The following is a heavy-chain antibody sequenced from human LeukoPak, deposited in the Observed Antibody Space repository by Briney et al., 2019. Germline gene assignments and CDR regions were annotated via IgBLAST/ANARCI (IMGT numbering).Heavy chain of an antibody. V-gene: IGHV4-59*08. CDR3: ARHDYGDYVWGNWFDP. Sequence: SETLSLTCTVSGGSISSYYWSWIRQPPGKGLEWIGYIYYSGSTNYNPSLKSRVTISVDTSKNQFSLKLSSVTAADTAVYYCARHDYGDYVWGNWFDPWGQGTLVTVSS. CDR2: IYYSGST. CDR1: GGSISSYY. J-gene: IGHJ5*02. D-gene: IGHD4-17*01.